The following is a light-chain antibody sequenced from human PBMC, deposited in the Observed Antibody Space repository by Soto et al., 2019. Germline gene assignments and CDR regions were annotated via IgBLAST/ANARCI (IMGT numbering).Light chain of an antibody. J-gene: IGLJ2*01. Sequence: QYALTQPPSASGSPGQSVTISCTGASSDVGGYNFVSWYQQHPGKAPKLMIYDVTERPSGVPDRFSGSKSGNTASLTVSGLQAEDEAEYYCTSYAGSSIPVVFGGGTKLTVL. CDR3: TSYAGSSIPVV. CDR2: DVT. V-gene: IGLV2-8*01. CDR1: SSDVGGYNF.